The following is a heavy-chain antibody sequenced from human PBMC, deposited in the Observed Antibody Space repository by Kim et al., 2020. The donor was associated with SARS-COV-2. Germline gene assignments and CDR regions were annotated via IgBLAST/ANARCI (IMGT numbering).Heavy chain of an antibody. CDR3: ARRSAGIDW. V-gene: IGHV4-34*01. D-gene: IGHD2-21*01. CDR2: GTT. Sequence: GTTEYRPSIKMRVTLSVDTSKNKFSLRMASVAAADSAVYYCARRSAGIDWWGQGTPVTVSS. J-gene: IGHJ4*02.